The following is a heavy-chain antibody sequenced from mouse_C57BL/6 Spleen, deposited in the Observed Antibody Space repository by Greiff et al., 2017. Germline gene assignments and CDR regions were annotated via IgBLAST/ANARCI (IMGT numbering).Heavy chain of an antibody. CDR1: GYAFSSYW. V-gene: IGHV1-80*01. D-gene: IGHD1-1*01. CDR3: ARSGYYGSLWYCDV. CDR2: IYPGAGDT. Sequence: QVQLQQSGAELVKPGASVKISCKASGYAFSSYWMNWVKQRPGKGLEWIGQIYPGAGDTNYNGKFKGKATLTADKSSSTAYMRRSRLTSEDSSVYFCARSGYYGSLWYCDVWGTGTTVTVSS. J-gene: IGHJ1*03.